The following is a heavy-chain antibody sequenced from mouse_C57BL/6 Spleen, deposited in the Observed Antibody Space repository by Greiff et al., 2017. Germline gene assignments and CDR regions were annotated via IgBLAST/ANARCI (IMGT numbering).Heavy chain of an antibody. Sequence: VQLKESGPELVKPGASVKISCKASGYSFTDYNMNWVKQSHGKSLEWIGVINPNYGTTSYNQKFKGKATLTVDQSSSTAYMQLNSLTSEDSAVYYCAREGIYSNYLDYWGPGTTVTVSS. J-gene: IGHJ2*01. D-gene: IGHD2-5*01. CDR2: INPNYGTT. V-gene: IGHV1-39*01. CDR1: GYSFTDYN. CDR3: AREGIYSNYLDY.